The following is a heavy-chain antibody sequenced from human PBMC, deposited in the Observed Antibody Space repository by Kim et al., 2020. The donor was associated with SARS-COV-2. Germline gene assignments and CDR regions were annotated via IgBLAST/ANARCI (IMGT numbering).Heavy chain of an antibody. J-gene: IGHJ4*02. V-gene: IGHV1-18*01. Sequence: YDQKLQDRVPMTTDTSTSTAYMELRSLRSDDTAVYYCARLRGVRGYYFDYWGQGTLVTVSS. D-gene: IGHD3-10*01. CDR3: ARLRGVRGYYFDY.